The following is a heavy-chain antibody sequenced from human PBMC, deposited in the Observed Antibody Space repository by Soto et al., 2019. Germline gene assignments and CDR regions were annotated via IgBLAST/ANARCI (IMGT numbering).Heavy chain of an antibody. D-gene: IGHD2-2*01. J-gene: IGHJ4*02. CDR3: AIDERYKVVAPGTPDC. CDR2: ISYDGSNR. Sequence: QVQLVESGGGVGQPGRSLRLSCAASGFTFSSYGMHWVRQAPGKGLEWVAVISYDGSNRYYGDSVKGRFTISRDKSKNSLYRQMNSVRAEDAAVYYCAIDERYKVVAPGTPDCWGQGTLVTVSS. CDR1: GFTFSSYG. V-gene: IGHV3-30*03.